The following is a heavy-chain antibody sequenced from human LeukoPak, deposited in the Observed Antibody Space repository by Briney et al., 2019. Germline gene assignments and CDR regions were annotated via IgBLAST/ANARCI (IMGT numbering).Heavy chain of an antibody. CDR1: GGTFSSYA. J-gene: IGHJ6*03. CDR2: IIPIFGTA. CDR3: ARSAARLNYYYYMDV. D-gene: IGHD6-6*01. V-gene: IGHV1-69*01. Sequence: SVKVSCKASGGTFSSYAISLVRQAPGQGLEWMGGIIPIFGTANYAQKFQGRVTITADESTSTAYMELSSLRSEDTAVYYCARSAARLNYYYYMDVWGKGTTVTVSS.